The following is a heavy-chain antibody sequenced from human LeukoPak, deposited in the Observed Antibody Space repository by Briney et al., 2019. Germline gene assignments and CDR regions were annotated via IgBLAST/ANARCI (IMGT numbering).Heavy chain of an antibody. V-gene: IGHV4-59*01. J-gene: IGHJ6*03. D-gene: IGHD3-10*01. CDR2: IYYSGST. CDR1: GGSISSYY. Sequence: PSETLSLTCTVSGGSISSYYWSWIRQPPGKGLEWIGYIYYSGSTNYNPSLKSRVTISVDTSKNQFSLKLSSVTAADTAVYYRARALWFGELSYYYYYYYMDVWGKGTTVTVSS. CDR3: ARALWFGELSYYYYYYYMDV.